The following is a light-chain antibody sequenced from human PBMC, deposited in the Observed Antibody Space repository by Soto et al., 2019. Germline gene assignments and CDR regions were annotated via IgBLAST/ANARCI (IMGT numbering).Light chain of an antibody. CDR3: QQLHDYPIT. Sequence: IQFTQSPSSLSASLADRVTITCRASQGISSYLAWYQQKPGKAPKLLIYAASTLQSGVPSRFSGSGSGTDFTLTISSLQPEDFATYYCQQLHDYPITFGQGTRLEIK. J-gene: IGKJ5*01. V-gene: IGKV1-9*01. CDR1: QGISSY. CDR2: AAS.